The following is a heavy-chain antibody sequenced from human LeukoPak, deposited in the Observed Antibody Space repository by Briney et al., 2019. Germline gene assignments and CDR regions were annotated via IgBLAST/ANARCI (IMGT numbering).Heavy chain of an antibody. CDR1: GYTLTELS. D-gene: IGHD3-22*01. Sequence: ASVTVSCKVSGYTLTELSMHWVRQAPGKGLEWMGGFDPEDGETIYAQKLQGRVTMTEDTSTDTAYMELSSLRSEDTAVYYCATVTDSGYREYYFDYWGQGTLVTVSS. V-gene: IGHV1-24*01. CDR3: ATVTDSGYREYYFDY. CDR2: FDPEDGET. J-gene: IGHJ4*02.